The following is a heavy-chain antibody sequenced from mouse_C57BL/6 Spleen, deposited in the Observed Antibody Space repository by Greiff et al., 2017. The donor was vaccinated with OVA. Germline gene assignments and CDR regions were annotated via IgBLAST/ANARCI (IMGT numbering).Heavy chain of an antibody. Sequence: QVQLQQSGAELVRPGASVTLSCKASGYTFTDHEMHWVKQTPVHGLEWIGAIDPETGGTAYNQKFKGKAILTADKSSSTAYMELRSLTSEDSAVYYCTGGQGYWGQGTTLTVSS. CDR2: IDPETGGT. CDR3: TGGQGY. CDR1: GYTFTDHE. J-gene: IGHJ2*01. V-gene: IGHV1-15*01. D-gene: IGHD3-3*01.